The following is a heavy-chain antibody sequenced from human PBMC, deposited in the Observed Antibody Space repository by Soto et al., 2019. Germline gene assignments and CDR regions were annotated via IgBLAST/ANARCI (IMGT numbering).Heavy chain of an antibody. CDR3: ARDYAAGSWGDY. Sequence: QVQLVQSGAEVKKPGSSVKVSCKASGGTFSSYTISWVRQAPGQGLEWMGRIIPILGIANYAQKFQGRVTITADKSTSTAYMELSSLGSEDTAVYYCARDYAAGSWGDYWGQGTLVTVSS. D-gene: IGHD6-13*01. CDR1: GGTFSSYT. J-gene: IGHJ4*02. V-gene: IGHV1-69*08. CDR2: IIPILGIA.